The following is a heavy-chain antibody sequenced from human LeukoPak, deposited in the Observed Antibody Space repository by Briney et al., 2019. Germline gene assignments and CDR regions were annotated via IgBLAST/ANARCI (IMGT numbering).Heavy chain of an antibody. J-gene: IGHJ6*03. V-gene: IGHV3-20*04. Sequence: GGSLRFSCAASGFSFDDYGMTWVRHRPGKGLEWVSGINWNGDSTDYADSVKGRFTISRDNAKSSLYLQMNSLRAEDTAFYYCVRLVVIDFYYYYMDVWGQGTTVTVSS. CDR2: INWNGDST. CDR3: VRLVVIDFYYYYMDV. D-gene: IGHD3-16*02. CDR1: GFSFDDYG.